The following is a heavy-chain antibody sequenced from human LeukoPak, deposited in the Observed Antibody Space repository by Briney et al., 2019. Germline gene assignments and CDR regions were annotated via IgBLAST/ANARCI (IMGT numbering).Heavy chain of an antibody. D-gene: IGHD7-27*01. CDR2: ISSSSSYI. CDR3: ARGFWGGGNDAFDI. J-gene: IGHJ3*02. V-gene: IGHV3-21*01. CDR1: GFTFSSYS. Sequence: GGSLRLSCAASGFTFSSYSMNWVRQAPGKGLEWVSSISSSSSYIYYADSVKGRLTISRDNAKNSLYLQMNSLRAEDTAVYYCARGFWGGGNDAFDIWGQGTMVTVSS.